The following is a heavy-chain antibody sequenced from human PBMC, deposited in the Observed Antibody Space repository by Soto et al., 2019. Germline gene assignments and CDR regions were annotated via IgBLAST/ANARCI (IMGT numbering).Heavy chain of an antibody. V-gene: IGHV3-74*01. CDR1: GFTFTNYW. Sequence: EVQLVQSGGGSVQPGGSLRLSCAASGFTFTNYWMHWVRQVPGKGLVWVSRIDGVGTGTSSSDSVRGRFTISRDNAENMLYLHMNGLRAEDPAVYECTTGVEYWGQGTVVTVSS. CDR2: IDGVGTGT. J-gene: IGHJ4*02. CDR3: TTGVEY. D-gene: IGHD1-26*01.